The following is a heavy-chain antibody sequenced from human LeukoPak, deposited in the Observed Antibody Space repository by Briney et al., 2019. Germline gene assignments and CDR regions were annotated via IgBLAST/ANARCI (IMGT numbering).Heavy chain of an antibody. CDR3: AKDLGAVAGTIVNDY. Sequence: GGSLRLSCAVSGFTFSKYAMNWVRQGPGKGLEWVSGIGASGGTTYYADSVQGRFTISRDNSKNTLYLQLNRLSADDTGVYFCAKDLGAVAGTIVNDYWGQGTLVTVSS. V-gene: IGHV3-23*01. J-gene: IGHJ4*02. CDR2: IGASGGTT. CDR1: GFTFSKYA. D-gene: IGHD6-19*01.